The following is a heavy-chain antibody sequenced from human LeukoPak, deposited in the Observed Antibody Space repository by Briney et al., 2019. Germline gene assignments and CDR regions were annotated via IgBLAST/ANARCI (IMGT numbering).Heavy chain of an antibody. J-gene: IGHJ3*02. CDR3: ARDYAFDI. Sequence: SETLSLTCAVYGGSFSGYYWSWIRQPPGKGLEWIGCIYYSGNTNYNPSLKSRVAISIDTSKNQFSLKLSSVTAADTAVYYCARDYAFDIWGQGTMVTVSS. CDR1: GGSFSGYY. CDR2: IYYSGNT. V-gene: IGHV4-59*01.